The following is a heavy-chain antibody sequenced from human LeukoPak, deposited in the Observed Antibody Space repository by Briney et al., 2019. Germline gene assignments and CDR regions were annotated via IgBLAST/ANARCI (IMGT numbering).Heavy chain of an antibody. Sequence: GGSLRLSCAASGFTFSSYAMSWVRQAPGEGLEWVSTVSGSGGNTYYAASVKGRFTISRDNTKNTLYLQMNSLRAEDTAAYYCVRESPVAAVGRSWFDPWGQGTLVTVSS. CDR3: VRESPVAAVGRSWFDP. D-gene: IGHD6-13*01. CDR2: VSGSGGNT. J-gene: IGHJ5*02. V-gene: IGHV3-23*01. CDR1: GFTFSSYA.